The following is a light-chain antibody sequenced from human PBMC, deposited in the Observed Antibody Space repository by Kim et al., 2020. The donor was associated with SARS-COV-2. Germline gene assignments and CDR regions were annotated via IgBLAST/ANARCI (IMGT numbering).Light chain of an antibody. CDR3: QQSYSTLQWT. V-gene: IGKV1-39*01. CDR2: FAS. Sequence: SVGDRVNITYRASESISRYLNWYQQKPGKAPKLLIYFASNLQSGVPSRFTGSGSGTDFTLTIGSLQPEDFATYYCQQSYSTLQWTFGQGTKVDIK. CDR1: ESISRY. J-gene: IGKJ1*01.